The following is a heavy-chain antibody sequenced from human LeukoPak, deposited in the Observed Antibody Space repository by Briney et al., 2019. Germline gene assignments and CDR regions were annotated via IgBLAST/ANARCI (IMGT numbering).Heavy chain of an antibody. CDR3: ARDPGGYSYGNFDY. D-gene: IGHD5-18*01. J-gene: IGHJ4*02. CDR2: IYHSGST. CDR1: GGSISSSNW. V-gene: IGHV4-4*02. Sequence: SETLSLTCAVSGGSISSSNWWSWVRQPPGKGLEWIGEIYHSGSTNYNPSLKSRVTISVDKSKNQFSLKLSSVTAADTAVYYCARDPGGYSYGNFDYWGQGTPVTVSS.